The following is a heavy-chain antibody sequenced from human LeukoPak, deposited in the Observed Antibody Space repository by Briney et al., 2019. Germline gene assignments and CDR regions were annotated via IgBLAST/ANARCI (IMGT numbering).Heavy chain of an antibody. CDR2: IYYSGST. D-gene: IGHD3-22*01. CDR1: GGSISSYY. Sequence: SETLSLTCTVSGGSISSYYWSWIRQPPGKGLEWIGYIYYSGSTNYNPSLKSRVTISVDTSKNQFSLKLSSVTAADTAVYYRARAYYDSSGYYSRGYHYGMDVWGQGTTVTVSS. J-gene: IGHJ6*02. CDR3: ARAYYDSSGYYSRGYHYGMDV. V-gene: IGHV4-59*01.